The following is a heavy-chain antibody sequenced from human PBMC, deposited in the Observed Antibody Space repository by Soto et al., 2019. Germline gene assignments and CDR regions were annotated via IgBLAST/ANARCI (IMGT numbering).Heavy chain of an antibody. CDR1: GYTFATST. J-gene: IGHJ4*02. CDR3: AIADYGDDDY. Sequence: GPEAKKPGASVKVSCKASGYTFATSTISWLRQAPGQGPEWTGWIKAYSANTNYAQKLQGRLTLTTDTSTSTAYMELRSLTTDDTAIYYCAIADYGDDDYWGQGTLVTVSS. V-gene: IGHV1-18*01. CDR2: IKAYSANT. D-gene: IGHD4-17*01.